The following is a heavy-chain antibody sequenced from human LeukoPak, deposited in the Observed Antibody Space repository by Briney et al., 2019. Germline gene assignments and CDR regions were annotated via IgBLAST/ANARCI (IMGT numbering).Heavy chain of an antibody. CDR1: GGTFSSYT. V-gene: IGHV1-69*04. Sequence: VKVSCKASGGTFSSYTISWVRQAPGQGLEWMGRIIPILGIGNYAQKLQGRVTITADKSTSTAYMELSSLRSEDTAVYYCARDYCGGDCYYFEYFDYWGQGTLVTVSS. J-gene: IGHJ4*02. D-gene: IGHD2-21*01. CDR3: ARDYCGGDCYYFEYFDY. CDR2: IIPILGIG.